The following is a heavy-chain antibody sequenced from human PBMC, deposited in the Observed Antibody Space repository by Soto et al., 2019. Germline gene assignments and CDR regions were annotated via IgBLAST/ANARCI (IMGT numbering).Heavy chain of an antibody. CDR1: GGSISSGGYY. CDR3: ATYCRGGSRNLDY. D-gene: IGHD2-15*01. J-gene: IGHJ4*02. CDR2: IYYSGST. V-gene: IGHV4-31*03. Sequence: QVQLQESGPGLVKPSQTLSLTCTVSGGSISSGGYYWSWIRQHPGKGLEWIGYIYYSGSTYYNPSLKSRVTLAEDTTQNHFYLQRSSVTAAPPAVYYRATYCRGGSRNLDYCGQGTLVAVSS.